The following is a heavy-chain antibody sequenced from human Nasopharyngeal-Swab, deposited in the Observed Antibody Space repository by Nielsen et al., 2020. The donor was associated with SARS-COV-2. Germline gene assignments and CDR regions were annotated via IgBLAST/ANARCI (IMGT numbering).Heavy chain of an antibody. V-gene: IGHV3-30-3*01. Sequence: GESLKISCAASGITFSSYAMHWVRQAPGKGLEWVAVISYDGSNKYYADSVKGRFTISRDNSKNTRYLQMNSLRAEDTAVYYCARDASGWYIDYWGQGTLVTVSS. CDR2: ISYDGSNK. D-gene: IGHD6-19*01. J-gene: IGHJ4*02. CDR1: GITFSSYA. CDR3: ARDASGWYIDY.